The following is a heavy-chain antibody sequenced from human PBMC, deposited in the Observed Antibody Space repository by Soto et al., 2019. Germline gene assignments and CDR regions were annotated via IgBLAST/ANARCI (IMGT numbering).Heavy chain of an antibody. CDR3: AGDKYYADSLHLDY. CDR1: GLSVSSNY. Sequence: EVRLVESGGGLVQPGGSLRLSCVASGLSVSSNYMRWVRQAPEKGLEWVSVIYSGGSTHYADSVKDRFTISRDNSRNMLSVQKNSLRAEDTAVYYCAGDKYYADSLHLDYWGQGTLVTVSS. D-gene: IGHD4-17*01. CDR2: IYSGGST. V-gene: IGHV3-66*01. J-gene: IGHJ4*02.